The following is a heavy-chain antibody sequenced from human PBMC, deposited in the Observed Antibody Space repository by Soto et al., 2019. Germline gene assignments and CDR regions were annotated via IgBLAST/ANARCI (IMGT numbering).Heavy chain of an antibody. Sequence: PGGSLRLSCAASGFTFSDCYMSWIRQAPGKGLEWVSYISSSSSYTNYADSVKGRFTISRDNAKNSLYLQMNSLRAEDTAVYYCARTSYGSGSYYKKFDPWGQGTLVTVSS. CDR1: GFTFSDCY. J-gene: IGHJ5*02. CDR2: ISSSSSYT. V-gene: IGHV3-11*06. CDR3: ARTSYGSGSYYKKFDP. D-gene: IGHD3-10*01.